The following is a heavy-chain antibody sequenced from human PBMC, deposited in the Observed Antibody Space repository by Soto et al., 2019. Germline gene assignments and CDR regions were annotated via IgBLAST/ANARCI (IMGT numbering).Heavy chain of an antibody. Sequence: PGGSLRLSCAASGFTFDDYAMHWVRQAPGKGLEWVSGVSWDSAKRAYADSVKGRFTISRDNAKNSPYLQMNSLRAEDTALYYCVKDIGSSNYYYGMDVWGQGTTVTVSS. CDR2: VSWDSAKR. CDR1: GFTFDDYA. J-gene: IGHJ6*02. D-gene: IGHD2-2*01. V-gene: IGHV3-9*01. CDR3: VKDIGSSNYYYGMDV.